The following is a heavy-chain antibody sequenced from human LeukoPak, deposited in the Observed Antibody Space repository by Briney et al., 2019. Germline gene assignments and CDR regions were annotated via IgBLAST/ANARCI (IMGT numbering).Heavy chain of an antibody. J-gene: IGHJ4*02. CDR2: IKQDGSEK. Sequence: GGSLRLSCAASVFTFSSYWMSWVRQAPGKGLEWVANIKQDGSEKYYVDSVKGRFTISRDNAKNSLYLQMNSLSAEDTAEYYCARVRSGSDNDYWGQGTLVTVSS. CDR3: ARVRSGSDNDY. CDR1: VFTFSSYW. D-gene: IGHD1-26*01. V-gene: IGHV3-7*01.